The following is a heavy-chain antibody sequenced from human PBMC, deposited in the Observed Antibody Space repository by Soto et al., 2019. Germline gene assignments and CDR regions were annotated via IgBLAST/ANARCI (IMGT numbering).Heavy chain of an antibody. Sequence: EVQLLESGGDLVQPGGSLRVSCVASGFSFSNYAMSWVRQAPGKGLEWVSGIRGSGTETHYADSVKGRFPISRANSKNTVYLEMHSLHVGDTAVYYCARSEGAEGVVWFDTWGQGTLVTVSS. D-gene: IGHD1-26*01. CDR3: ARSEGAEGVVWFDT. CDR2: IRGSGTET. J-gene: IGHJ5*02. CDR1: GFSFSNYA. V-gene: IGHV3-23*01.